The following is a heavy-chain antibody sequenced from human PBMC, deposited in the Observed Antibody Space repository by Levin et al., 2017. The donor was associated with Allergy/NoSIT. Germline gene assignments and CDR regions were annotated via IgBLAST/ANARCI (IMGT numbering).Heavy chain of an antibody. Sequence: GGSLRLSCAASGFTFSNYGLHWVRQAPGKGLEWLAFTWYDESKTYYADSVKGRFTISRDNSKKSLYLQMNDLRVEDTAVYYCTRDPSPCSKYVANWFDHWGQGTLVTVSS. CDR3: TRDPSPCSKYVANWFDH. V-gene: IGHV3-33*01. J-gene: IGHJ5*02. D-gene: IGHD4-11*01. CDR1: GFTFSNYG. CDR2: TWYDESKT.